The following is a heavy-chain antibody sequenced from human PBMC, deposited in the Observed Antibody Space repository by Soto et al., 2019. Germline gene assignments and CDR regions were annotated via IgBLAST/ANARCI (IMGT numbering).Heavy chain of an antibody. CDR3: AHKGSGSRAIDY. CDR2: IYWDDSK. J-gene: IGHJ4*02. D-gene: IGHD3-10*01. V-gene: IGHV2-5*02. CDR1: GFPLSTSGVG. Sequence: QITLKESGPTLVKPTQTLTLTCTFSGFPLSTSGVGVGWIRQPPGKALEWLAVIYWDDSKTYSPSLKSRLTITKDTSRDQVVLTMTNMDPVDTATYYCAHKGSGSRAIDYWGQGALVTVSS.